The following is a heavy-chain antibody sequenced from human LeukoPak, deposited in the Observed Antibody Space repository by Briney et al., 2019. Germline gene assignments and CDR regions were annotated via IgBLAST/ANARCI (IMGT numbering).Heavy chain of an antibody. CDR2: ISGSATSS. Sequence: PGRSLRLSCTPSAFTFSIYAISWDRHAPGEGLEWVSAISGSATSSYYADSVRGRFTISRDNSKNTLFMQMNSLRADDTAVYYCASLFPRVAKYGMDVWGQGTTVIVSS. V-gene: IGHV3-23*01. J-gene: IGHJ6*02. D-gene: IGHD2-15*01. CDR1: AFTFSIYA. CDR3: ASLFPRVAKYGMDV.